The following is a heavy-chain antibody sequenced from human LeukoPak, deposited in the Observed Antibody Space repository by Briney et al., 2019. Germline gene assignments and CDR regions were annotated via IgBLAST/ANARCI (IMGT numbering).Heavy chain of an antibody. D-gene: IGHD3-16*02. CDR2: ISSSGSTI. CDR1: GFTFSDYY. V-gene: IGHV3-11*01. Sequence: PGGSLRLSCAASGFTFSDYYMSWIRQAPGKGLEWVSYISSSGSTIYYADSVKGRFTISRDNAKNSLYLQMNSLRAEDTAVYYCAGSYQYYYYYYMDVWGKGTTVTISS. J-gene: IGHJ6*03. CDR3: AGSYQYYYYYYMDV.